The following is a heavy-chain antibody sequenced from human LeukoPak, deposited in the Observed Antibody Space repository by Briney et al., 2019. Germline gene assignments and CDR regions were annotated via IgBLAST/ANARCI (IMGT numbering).Heavy chain of an antibody. D-gene: IGHD6-19*01. Sequence: QPGRSLVLSCPAPGFTFSSYGMHWVRQAPAQGLEWVAVISYDGTNKSYEDSVKGRFSIIRDNSKNTLYLQINSLRPEDTAVYYCAKVVRWLDPDFDYWGQGTLVTVSS. V-gene: IGHV3-30*18. CDR1: GFTFSSYG. CDR3: AKVVRWLDPDFDY. CDR2: ISYDGTNK. J-gene: IGHJ4*02.